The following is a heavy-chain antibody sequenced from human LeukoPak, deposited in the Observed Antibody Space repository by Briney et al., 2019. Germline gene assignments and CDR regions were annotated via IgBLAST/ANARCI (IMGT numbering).Heavy chain of an antibody. D-gene: IGHD3-3*01. J-gene: IGHJ5*02. CDR1: GFIFSGYW. Sequence: GGSLRLSCAASGFIFSGYWMHWVRHAPGKGLVWLSRIKNDGSITSYADSVKGRSTISRDNAKNTLYLQMNSLRVEDTAVYYCTKSDWFDPWGQGTLVTVSS. CDR2: IKNDGSIT. V-gene: IGHV3-74*01. CDR3: TKSDWFDP.